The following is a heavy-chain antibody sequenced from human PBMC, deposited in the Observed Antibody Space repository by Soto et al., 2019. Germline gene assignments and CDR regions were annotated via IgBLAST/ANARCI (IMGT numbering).Heavy chain of an antibody. D-gene: IGHD4-17*01. CDR1: GFTFSNAW. V-gene: IGHV3-15*01. CDR3: TTESGDYVDAFDI. J-gene: IGHJ3*02. Sequence: EVQLVESGGGLVKPGGSLRISWAASGFTFSNAWMSWVRQAPGKGLEWVGRIKSKTDGGTTDYAAPVKGRFTISRDDSKNTLYLQMNSLKTEDTAVYYCTTESGDYVDAFDIWGQGTMVTVSS. CDR2: IKSKTDGGTT.